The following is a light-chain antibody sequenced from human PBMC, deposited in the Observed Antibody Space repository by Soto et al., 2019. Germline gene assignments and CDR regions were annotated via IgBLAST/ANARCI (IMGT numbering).Light chain of an antibody. CDR2: KAS. J-gene: IGKJ1*01. Sequence: DIEMTQSPSTLSASVGDRVTITCRASPSISSWLAWYQQKPGKAPTLLINKASSLESGVPSRFSGSGSGTDFTLTISCLQPDDFATYYCQQYNSFSTFGQGTKVEI. CDR3: QQYNSFST. CDR1: PSISSW. V-gene: IGKV1-5*03.